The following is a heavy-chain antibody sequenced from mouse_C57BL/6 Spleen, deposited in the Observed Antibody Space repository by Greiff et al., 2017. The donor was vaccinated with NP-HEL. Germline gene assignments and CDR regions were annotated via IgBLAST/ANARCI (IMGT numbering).Heavy chain of an antibody. J-gene: IGHJ3*01. CDR2: ISSGGDYI. Sequence: EVQVVESGQGLVKPGGSLKLSCAASGFTFSSYAMSWVRQTPEKRLEWVAYISSGGDYIYYADTVKGRFPISRDNARNTLYLQMSSLKSEDTAMYYCTRDWGSTYDYDEDWFAYWGQGTLVTVSA. V-gene: IGHV5-9-1*02. CDR1: GFTFSSYA. D-gene: IGHD2-4*01. CDR3: TRDWGSTYDYDEDWFAY.